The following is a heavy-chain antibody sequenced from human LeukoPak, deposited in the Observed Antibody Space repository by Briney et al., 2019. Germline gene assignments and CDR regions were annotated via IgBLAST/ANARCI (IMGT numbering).Heavy chain of an antibody. V-gene: IGHV3-48*03. J-gene: IGHJ4*02. D-gene: IGHD2-15*01. Sequence: GGSLRLSCAASGFTFSSYEMNWVRQAPGKGLEWVSYISSSGSTIYYADSVKGRFTISRDNAKNSLYLQMNSLRAEDTALYYCAKNLGGQGFDYWGQGTLVTVSS. CDR3: AKNLGGQGFDY. CDR1: GFTFSSYE. CDR2: ISSSGSTI.